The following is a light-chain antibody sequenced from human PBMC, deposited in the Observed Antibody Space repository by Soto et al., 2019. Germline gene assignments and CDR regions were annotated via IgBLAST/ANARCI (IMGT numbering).Light chain of an antibody. CDR2: AAS. CDR3: QQSYGGPPT. J-gene: IGKJ1*01. CDR1: RTPRIY. Sequence: DIQLTQSPSSLSASLGDRVTITCRASRTPRIYLNWYQQKPGKAPNLLIYAASNLQSGVPSRFSGSGSGTEFTLTISSLQPEDFATYYCQQSYGGPPTFGQGTKVEIK. V-gene: IGKV1-39*01.